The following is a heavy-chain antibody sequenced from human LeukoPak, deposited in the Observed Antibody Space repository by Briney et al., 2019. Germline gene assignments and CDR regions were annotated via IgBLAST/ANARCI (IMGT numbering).Heavy chain of an antibody. D-gene: IGHD3-10*01. CDR2: IIPIFGTA. J-gene: IGHJ4*02. Sequence: SVKVSCKASGGTFSSYAISWVRQAPGQGLEWMGGIIPIFGTANYAQKFQGRVTITADESTSTAYMELSSLRSEDTAVYYCAREIYNYYSSRRNYFDYWGQGTLVTVSS. CDR3: AREIYNYYSSRRNYFDY. V-gene: IGHV1-69*01. CDR1: GGTFSSYA.